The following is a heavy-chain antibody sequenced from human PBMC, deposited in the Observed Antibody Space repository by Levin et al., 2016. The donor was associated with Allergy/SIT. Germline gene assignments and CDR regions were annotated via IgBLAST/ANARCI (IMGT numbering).Heavy chain of an antibody. V-gene: IGHV1-18*01. CDR1: GYTFSTYG. J-gene: IGHJ6*02. Sequence: ASVKVSCKASGYTFSTYGITWVRQAPGQGLEWMGWIGPYNGHTNYAEKMEGRVTMTTDTSTSTAYMELRSLRSDDTAVYYCARDLKGIFEVVLAATAEYYYYGMDVWGQGTTVTVSS. CDR2: IGPYNGHT. CDR3: ARDLKGIFEVVLAATAEYYYYGMDV. D-gene: IGHD2-15*01.